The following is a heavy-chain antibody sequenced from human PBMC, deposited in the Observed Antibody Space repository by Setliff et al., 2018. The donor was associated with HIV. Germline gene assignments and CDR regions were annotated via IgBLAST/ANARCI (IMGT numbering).Heavy chain of an antibody. V-gene: IGHV4-59*08. J-gene: IGHJ4*02. CDR3: ARVSTDYVWGSFLSSGPYYFDF. D-gene: IGHD3-16*01. CDR1: GGSISSHY. CDR2: IYYSGST. Sequence: PSETLSLTCTVSGGSISSHYWSWIRQPPGKGLEWIGYIYYSGSTNYNPPLKSRVTISADTSKSQFSLKLTSVTAADTAAYFCARVSTDYVWGSFLSSGPYYFDFWGQGALVTVSS.